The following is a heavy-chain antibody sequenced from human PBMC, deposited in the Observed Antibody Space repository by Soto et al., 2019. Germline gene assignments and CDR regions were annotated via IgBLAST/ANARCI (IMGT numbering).Heavy chain of an antibody. CDR3: ARSGSSSWDYYGMYV. Sequence: EVQLVETGGGLIQPGESLRLSCAVSGFTVSSNYMSWVRQAPGKGLEWVSVIYSGGSTYYADSVKGRFTISRDNSKNTLYLQMNSLRAEDTAVYYCARSGSSSWDYYGMYVWGQGTTVTVSS. CDR1: GFTVSSNY. V-gene: IGHV3-53*02. CDR2: IYSGGST. J-gene: IGHJ6*02. D-gene: IGHD6-13*01.